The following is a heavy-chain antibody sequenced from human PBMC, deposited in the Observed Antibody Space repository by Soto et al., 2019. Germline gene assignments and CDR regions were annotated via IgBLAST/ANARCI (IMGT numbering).Heavy chain of an antibody. CDR3: ARGIMITFGGVIVMPPDYYYYYMDV. D-gene: IGHD3-16*02. V-gene: IGHV4-39*07. CDR1: GGSISSSSYY. J-gene: IGHJ6*03. Sequence: SETLSLTCTVSGGSISSSSYYWGWIRQPPGKGLEWIGSIYYSGSTYYNPSLKSRVTISVDTSKNQFSLKLSSVTAADTAVYYCARGIMITFGGVIVMPPDYYYYYMDVWGKGTTVTVPS. CDR2: IYYSGST.